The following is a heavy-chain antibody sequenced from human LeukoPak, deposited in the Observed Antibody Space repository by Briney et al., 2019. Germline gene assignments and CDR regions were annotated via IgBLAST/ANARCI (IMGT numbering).Heavy chain of an antibody. D-gene: IGHD4-17*01. V-gene: IGHV3-23*01. J-gene: IGHJ4*02. CDR3: VRVNADYYLDS. Sequence: GGSLRLSCAASGFTFSNYAMHWVRQAPGKGLDWVSAISTSGGDTFYPDSVRGRFSISRDNSKNTLYLQMNSLRAEDTALYYCVRVNADYYLDSWGQGTLVTVSS. CDR1: GFTFSNYA. CDR2: ISTSGGDT.